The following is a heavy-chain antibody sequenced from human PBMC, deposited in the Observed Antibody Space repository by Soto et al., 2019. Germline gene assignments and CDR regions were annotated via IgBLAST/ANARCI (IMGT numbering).Heavy chain of an antibody. D-gene: IGHD5-18*01. CDR2: ISWNGGFI. CDR3: AKDLGYSYAKVY. J-gene: IGHJ4*02. V-gene: IGHV3-9*01. CDR1: GFTFDDYA. Sequence: LRLSCTASGFTFDDYAMHWVRQVPGKGLEWVSGISWNGGFIGYADSVKGRFTISRDNANGSVYLEMNSLRPDDTAVYYCAKDLGYSYAKVYWGQGTLVTVSS.